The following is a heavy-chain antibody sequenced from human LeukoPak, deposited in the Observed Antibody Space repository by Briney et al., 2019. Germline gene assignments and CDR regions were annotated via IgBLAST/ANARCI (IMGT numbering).Heavy chain of an antibody. D-gene: IGHD6-6*01. J-gene: IGHJ3*02. CDR1: GFTFSSYW. CDR2: IKQDGSVK. Sequence: GGSLRLSCAASGFTFSSYWMSWVRQAPGKGLEWVANIKQDGSVKYYVDSVKGRFTISRDNAKNSLYLQMNSLRAEDTAVYYCARGVAARLRGSSAFDIWGQGTMVTVSS. V-gene: IGHV3-7*01. CDR3: ARGVAARLRGSSAFDI.